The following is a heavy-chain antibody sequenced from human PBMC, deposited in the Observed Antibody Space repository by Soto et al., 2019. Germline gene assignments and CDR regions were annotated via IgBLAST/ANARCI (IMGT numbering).Heavy chain of an antibody. D-gene: IGHD3-10*01. V-gene: IGHV4-39*01. CDR3: ARYGSGSYPYGMDV. CDR1: GGSISSSSYY. CDR2: IYYSGST. Sequence: SETLSLTCTVSGGSISSSSYYWGWIRQPPGKGLEWIGSIYYSGSTYYNPSLKSRVTISVDTSKNQFSLKLSSVTAADTAVYYCARYGSGSYPYGMDVWGQGTTVTVSS. J-gene: IGHJ6*02.